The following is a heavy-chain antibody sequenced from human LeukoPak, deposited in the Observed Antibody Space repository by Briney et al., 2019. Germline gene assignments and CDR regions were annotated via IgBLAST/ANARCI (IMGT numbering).Heavy chain of an antibody. J-gene: IGHJ4*02. Sequence: SETLSLTCTVSGGSISSYYWSWIRQPAGEGLEWIGRIYTSGSTNYNPSLKSRVTMSVDTSKNQFSLKLSSVTAADTAVYYCAREATSFSGYYSDYWGQGTLVTVSS. V-gene: IGHV4-4*07. CDR2: IYTSGST. CDR3: AREATSFSGYYSDY. CDR1: GGSISSYY. D-gene: IGHD3-22*01.